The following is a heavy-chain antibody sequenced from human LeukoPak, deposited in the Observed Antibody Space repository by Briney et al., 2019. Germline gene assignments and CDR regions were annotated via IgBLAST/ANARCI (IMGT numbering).Heavy chain of an antibody. Sequence: GASVKVSCKASGYTFTSYYMHWVRQAPGQGLEWMGIINPSGGSTSYAQKFQGRVTMTRDTSTSTVYMELSSLRSEDTAVYYCARAPSKCGGDCYPYAFDIWGQGTMVTVSS. CDR2: INPSGGST. CDR1: GYTFTSYY. V-gene: IGHV1-46*01. D-gene: IGHD2-21*02. J-gene: IGHJ3*02. CDR3: ARAPSKCGGDCYPYAFDI.